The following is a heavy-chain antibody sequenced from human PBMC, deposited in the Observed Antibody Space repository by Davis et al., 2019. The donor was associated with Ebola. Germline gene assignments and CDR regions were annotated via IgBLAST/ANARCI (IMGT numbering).Heavy chain of an antibody. D-gene: IGHD7-27*01. Sequence: ASVKVSCKASGYTFTSYAMHWVRQAPGQRLEWMGWINAGNGNTKYSQKFQGRVTITRDTSASTAYMELSSLRSEDTAVYYCARETGDGGGMDVWGKGTTVTVSS. CDR2: INAGNGNT. CDR1: GYTFTSYA. V-gene: IGHV1-3*01. CDR3: ARETGDGGGMDV. J-gene: IGHJ6*04.